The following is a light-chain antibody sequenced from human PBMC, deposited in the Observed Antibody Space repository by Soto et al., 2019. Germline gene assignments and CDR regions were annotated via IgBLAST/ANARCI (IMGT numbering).Light chain of an antibody. CDR1: QTISPY. CDR3: QQSSSTPVT. Sequence: DIQMTQSPSSLSASVGDRVTISWRASQTISPYLNWYQQKSGKAPKLLIYGASTLRSGVPSRFSGSGSGTDFTLTISSLQPEDSATYYCQQSSSTPVTFGQGTRLEI. J-gene: IGKJ5*01. CDR2: GAS. V-gene: IGKV1-39*01.